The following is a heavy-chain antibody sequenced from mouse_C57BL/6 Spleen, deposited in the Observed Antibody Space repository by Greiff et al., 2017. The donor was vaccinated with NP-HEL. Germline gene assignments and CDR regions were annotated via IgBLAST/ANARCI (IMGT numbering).Heavy chain of an antibody. D-gene: IGHD2-5*01. CDR2: IRNKANGYTT. CDR1: GFTFTDYY. V-gene: IGHV7-3*01. J-gene: IGHJ1*03. CDR3: ERAYYSNWYCDV. Sequence: EVQLVESGGGLVQPGGSLSLSCAASGFTFTDYYMSWVRQPPGKALEWLGFIRNKANGYTTEYSASVKGRFTISRDNSQSILYLQMNALRAEDSATYYCERAYYSNWYCDVWGTGTTVTVSS.